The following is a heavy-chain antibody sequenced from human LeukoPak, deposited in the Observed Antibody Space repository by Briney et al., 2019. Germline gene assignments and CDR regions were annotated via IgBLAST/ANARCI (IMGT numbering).Heavy chain of an antibody. Sequence: SETLSLTCVVYGGSFSGYYWSWIRQSPGKGLEWIGYIYYTETSYNPSLKSRVTISADTSKNQFSLKLYSVTAADTAVYYCATRKLGNDYWGQGTLVTVSS. D-gene: IGHD7-27*01. J-gene: IGHJ4*02. CDR2: IYYTET. V-gene: IGHV4-59*01. CDR1: GGSFSGYY. CDR3: ATRKLGNDY.